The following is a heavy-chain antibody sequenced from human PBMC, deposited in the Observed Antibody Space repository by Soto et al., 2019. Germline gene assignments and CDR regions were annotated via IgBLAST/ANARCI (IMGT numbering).Heavy chain of an antibody. V-gene: IGHV3-7*01. CDR2: INQDGSEK. CDR1: GFNFRTSW. CDR3: GQGGSHHH. Sequence: GGSLRLSCAASGFNFRTSWMSWVRQAPGKGLEWVANINQDGSEKHYVDSVKGRLTISRGNAKSSLYLELNRLRAEDTAVYYCGQGGSHHHWGQGTLVTVSS. J-gene: IGHJ1*01.